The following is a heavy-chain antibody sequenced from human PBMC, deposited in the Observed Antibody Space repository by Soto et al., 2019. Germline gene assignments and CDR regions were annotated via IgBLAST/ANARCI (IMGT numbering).Heavy chain of an antibody. CDR3: ARVRCGGDCYKRSYFDY. V-gene: IGHV4-34*01. D-gene: IGHD2-21*02. Sequence: QVQLQQWGAGLLKPSETLSLTCAVYGGSFSGYYWSWIRQPPGKGLEWIGEINHSGSTNYNPSLKSRVTISVDTSKNQFSLKLSSVTAADTAVYYCARVRCGGDCYKRSYFDYWGQGTLVTVSS. CDR2: INHSGST. J-gene: IGHJ4*02. CDR1: GGSFSGYY.